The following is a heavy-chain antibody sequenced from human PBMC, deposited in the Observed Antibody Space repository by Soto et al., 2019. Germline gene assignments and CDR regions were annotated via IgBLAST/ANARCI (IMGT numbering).Heavy chain of an antibody. CDR3: AGPKGSGSYSDYYYYYYGMDV. V-gene: IGHV3-23*01. D-gene: IGHD3-10*01. CDR1: GFTFSSYA. J-gene: IGHJ6*02. CDR2: ISGTGGST. Sequence: PGGSLRLSCAASGFTFSSYAVSWVRQAPGKGLEWVSTISGTGGSTYYPDSVKGRFTISRDNSKNTVYLQMNSLRAEDAAVYYCAGPKGSGSYSDYYYYYYGMDVWGQGTTVTAP.